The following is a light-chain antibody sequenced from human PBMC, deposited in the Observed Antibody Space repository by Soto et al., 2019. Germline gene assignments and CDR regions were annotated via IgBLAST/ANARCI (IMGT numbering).Light chain of an antibody. V-gene: IGKV1-39*01. CDR3: QQSYSIPLT. J-gene: IGKJ4*01. Sequence: DIQMTKSPSSLSASVGDRVTITCRASQSISSYLNWYQQKPGKAPNLLIFAASSLQSGVPSRFSGSGSGTDFSLAISSLEPDDFAAYFCQQSYSIPLTFGGGTKVDIK. CDR1: QSISSY. CDR2: AAS.